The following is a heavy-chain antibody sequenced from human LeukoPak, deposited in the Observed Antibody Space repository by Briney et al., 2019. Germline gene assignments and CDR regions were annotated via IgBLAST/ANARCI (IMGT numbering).Heavy chain of an antibody. D-gene: IGHD1-26*01. CDR3: ARVPIVGATTDWYFDL. J-gene: IGHJ2*01. CDR2: IIPIFGTA. Sequence: SVKVSCKASGGTFSSYAISWVRQAPGQGLEWMGGIIPIFGTANYAQKFQGRVTITTDESTSTAYMELSSLRSEDTAVYYCARVPIVGATTDWYFDLWGRGTLVTVSS. V-gene: IGHV1-69*05. CDR1: GGTFSSYA.